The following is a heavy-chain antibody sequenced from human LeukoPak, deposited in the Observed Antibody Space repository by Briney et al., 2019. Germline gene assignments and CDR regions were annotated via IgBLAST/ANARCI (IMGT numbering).Heavy chain of an antibody. CDR2: ISSSGSTI. CDR1: GFTFSDYY. D-gene: IGHD4-23*01. Sequence: GSLRLSCAASGFTFSDYYMSWIRQAPGKGLEWVSYISSSGSTIYYADSVKGRFTISRDNAKNSLYLQMNSLRAEDTAVYYCAREALSGMVIRSKNDYWGQGTLVTVSS. V-gene: IGHV3-11*01. CDR3: AREALSGMVIRSKNDY. J-gene: IGHJ4*02.